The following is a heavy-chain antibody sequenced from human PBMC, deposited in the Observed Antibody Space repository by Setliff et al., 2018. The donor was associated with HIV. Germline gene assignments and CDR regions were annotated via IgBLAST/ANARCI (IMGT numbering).Heavy chain of an antibody. J-gene: IGHJ6*03. Sequence: SETLSLTCTVSGGSISTYYWNWIRQPPGKGLEWIGYISYSGTTNYNPSLKSRVTITVDTSKNQFSLKVSSVTAADTAVYYCARRRPPPSGSYSKYYMDVWGKGTTVTVSS. CDR1: GGSISTYY. CDR3: ARRRPPPSGSYSKYYMDV. D-gene: IGHD1-26*01. CDR2: ISYSGTT. V-gene: IGHV4-59*08.